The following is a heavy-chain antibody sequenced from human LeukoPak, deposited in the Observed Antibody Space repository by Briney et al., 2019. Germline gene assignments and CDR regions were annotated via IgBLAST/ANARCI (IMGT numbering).Heavy chain of an antibody. CDR3: ARDPGSYQNYYYYGMDV. Sequence: SETLSLTCTVSGGSISSYYWSWIRQPPGKGLEWMGYIYYSGSTNYNPSLKSRVTISVDTSKNQFSLKLSSVTAADTAVYYCARDPGSYQNYYYYGMDVWGQGTTVTVSS. D-gene: IGHD1-26*01. CDR2: IYYSGST. V-gene: IGHV4-59*01. CDR1: GGSISSYY. J-gene: IGHJ6*02.